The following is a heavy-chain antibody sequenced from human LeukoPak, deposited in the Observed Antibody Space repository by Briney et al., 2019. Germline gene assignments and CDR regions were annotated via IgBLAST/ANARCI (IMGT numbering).Heavy chain of an antibody. D-gene: IGHD6-19*01. V-gene: IGHV3-7*01. CDR3: ARRGQYSSGWYPPYYYYGMDV. J-gene: IGHJ6*02. Sequence: PGGSLRLSCAASGFTFSSYAMSWVRQAPGQGLEWVAIIKQVGSEKYYVDSVKGRFTISRDNAKNSLYLQMNSLRAEDTAVYYCARRGQYSSGWYPPYYYYGMDVWGQGTTVTVSS. CDR1: GFTFSSYA. CDR2: IKQVGSEK.